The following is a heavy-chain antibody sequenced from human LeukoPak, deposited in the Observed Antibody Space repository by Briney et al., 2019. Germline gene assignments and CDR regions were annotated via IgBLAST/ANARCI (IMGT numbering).Heavy chain of an antibody. CDR1: GGSFSGYY. CDR2: INHSGST. CDR3: ARVPYDSSGYYYVAYYYGMDV. D-gene: IGHD3-22*01. V-gene: IGHV4-34*01. Sequence: SETLSLTCAVYGGSFSGYYWSWIRQPPGKGLEWIGEINHSGSTNYNPSLKSRVTISVDTSKTQFSLKLSSVPAAATAVYYCARVPYDSSGYYYVAYYYGMDVWGQGTTVTVSS. J-gene: IGHJ6*02.